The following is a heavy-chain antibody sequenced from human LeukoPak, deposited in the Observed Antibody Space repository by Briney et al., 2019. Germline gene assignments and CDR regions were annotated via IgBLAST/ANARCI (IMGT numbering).Heavy chain of an antibody. CDR2: ISGSGGST. V-gene: IGHV3-23*01. J-gene: IGHJ4*02. D-gene: IGHD3-22*01. CDR1: GFTFSSYA. CDR3: AKVPAYYDSSGYSAYFDY. Sequence: PGGSLRLSCAAPGFTFSSYAMSWVRQAPGKGLEWVSAISGSGGSTYYADSVKGRFTISRDNSKNTLYLQMNSLRAEDTAVYYCAKVPAYYDSSGYSAYFDYWGQGTLVTVSS.